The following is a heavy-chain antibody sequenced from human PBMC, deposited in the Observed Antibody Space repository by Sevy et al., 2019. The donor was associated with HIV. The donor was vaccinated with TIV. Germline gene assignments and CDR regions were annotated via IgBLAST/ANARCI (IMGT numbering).Heavy chain of an antibody. D-gene: IGHD3-22*01. CDR1: GYTFSGYY. V-gene: IGHV1-2*02. Sequence: ASVKVSCRTSGYTFSGYYVHWLRQAPGQGLEWMGWINPGSGGTFFAKNFQDRVTLTLDTSITKAYMELSSLRLDDAAIYYCARMGNYYDSSGYYPLKFWGQGTMVTVSS. J-gene: IGHJ4*02. CDR3: ARMGNYYDSSGYYPLKF. CDR2: INPGSGGT.